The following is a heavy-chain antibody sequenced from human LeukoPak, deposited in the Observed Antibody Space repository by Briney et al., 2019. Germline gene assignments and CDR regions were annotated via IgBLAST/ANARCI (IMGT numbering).Heavy chain of an antibody. Sequence: GGSPRLSCVASGFTFSDYTMHRVRQAPRKGLEYVSAISSYGDNTYYANSVKGRFTISRDNSKNTLYLQMGSLRADDMAVYYCARATNSYGGNSDFWGQGTLVTVSS. D-gene: IGHD4-23*01. CDR1: GFTFSDYT. J-gene: IGHJ4*02. CDR2: ISSYGDNT. V-gene: IGHV3-64*01. CDR3: ARATNSYGGNSDF.